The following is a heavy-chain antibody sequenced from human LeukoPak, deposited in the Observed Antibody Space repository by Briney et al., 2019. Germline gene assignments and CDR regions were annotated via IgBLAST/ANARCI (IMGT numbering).Heavy chain of an antibody. CDR2: IYPGDSDT. J-gene: IGHJ6*03. D-gene: IGHD6-13*01. CDR3: ARHLYIAGNYYYYMDV. Sequence: GESLKISCKGFGYSFTSYWIGWVRQMPGKGLEWMGIIYPGDSDTRYSPSFQGQVTISADKSISTAYLQWSSLKASDTAMYYCARHLYIAGNYYYYMDVWGKGTTVTVSS. V-gene: IGHV5-51*01. CDR1: GYSFTSYW.